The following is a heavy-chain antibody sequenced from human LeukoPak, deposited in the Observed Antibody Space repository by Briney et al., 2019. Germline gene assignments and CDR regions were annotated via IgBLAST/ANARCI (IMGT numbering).Heavy chain of an antibody. J-gene: IGHJ6*04. V-gene: IGHV3-48*03. CDR1: GFTFSNYA. Sequence: GASLRLSCVASGFTFSNYAMSWVRQAPGKGLERVSYISSSGSTIYYADSVKGRFTISRDNAKNSLYLQMNSLRAEDTAVYYCARLTGYSSSWYENYYGMDVWGKGTTVSVSS. CDR2: ISSSGSTI. D-gene: IGHD6-13*01. CDR3: ARLTGYSSSWYENYYGMDV.